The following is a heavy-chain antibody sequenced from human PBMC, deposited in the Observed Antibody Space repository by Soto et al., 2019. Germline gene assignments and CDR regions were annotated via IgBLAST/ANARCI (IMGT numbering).Heavy chain of an antibody. D-gene: IGHD4-17*01. V-gene: IGHV4-34*01. CDR3: ARVDYDGPDAFDI. Sequence: KSSETLSLTCAVYGGSFSGYYWSWIRQPPGKGLEWIGEINHSGSTNYNPSLKSRVTISVDTSKNQFSLKLSSVTAADTAVYYCARVDYDGPDAFDIWGQGTMVTVSS. CDR2: INHSGST. J-gene: IGHJ3*02. CDR1: GGSFSGYY.